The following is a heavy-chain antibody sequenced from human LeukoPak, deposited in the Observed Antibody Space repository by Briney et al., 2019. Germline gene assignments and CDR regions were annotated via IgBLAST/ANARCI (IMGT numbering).Heavy chain of an antibody. J-gene: IGHJ4*02. CDR1: GGSISSYY. Sequence: SSETLSLTCTVSGGSISSYYWSWIRQPPGKGLEWLGSIYYTGSTNYRPSLKSRVTISLDTSKNQFSLKLNSVTAADTAVYYCARGSGYVYYWGQGTLVTVSS. D-gene: IGHD5-12*01. V-gene: IGHV4-59*01. CDR2: IYYTGST. CDR3: ARGSGYVYY.